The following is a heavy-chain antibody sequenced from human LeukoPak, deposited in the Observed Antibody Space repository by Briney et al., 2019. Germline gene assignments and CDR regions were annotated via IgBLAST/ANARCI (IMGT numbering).Heavy chain of an antibody. CDR1: GYTFTIYG. V-gene: IGHV1-18*01. Sequence: SGKVCFKASGYTFTIYGISWVRQAPGQGLEWMGLISTYNGNTSYSQKLQVRGSMTTDTATSTAYMELRSLRSDDTAVYYCERDSAEWELRFGYFDYWGQGTLVTVSS. J-gene: IGHJ4*02. CDR3: ERDSAEWELRFGYFDY. CDR2: ISTYNGNT. D-gene: IGHD1-26*01.